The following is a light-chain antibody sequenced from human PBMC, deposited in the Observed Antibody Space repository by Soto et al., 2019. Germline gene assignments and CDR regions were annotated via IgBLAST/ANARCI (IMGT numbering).Light chain of an antibody. CDR2: EVS. Sequence: QSALTQPPSASGSPGQSVTISCTGTSSDVGGYNYVSWYQQHPGKAPKLMIYEVSKRPSGVPDRFSGSKSGNTASLTVSGLQAEDEADYYCSSYAGSNNSSVFGTGTQLTVL. CDR3: SSYAGSNNSSV. J-gene: IGLJ1*01. V-gene: IGLV2-8*01. CDR1: SSDVGGYNY.